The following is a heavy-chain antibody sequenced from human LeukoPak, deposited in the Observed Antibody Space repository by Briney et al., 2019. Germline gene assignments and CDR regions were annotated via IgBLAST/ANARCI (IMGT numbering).Heavy chain of an antibody. CDR1: GYSFTSYW. D-gene: IGHD1-20*01. Sequence: GESLKISCKGSGYSFTSYWIGWVRQMPGKGLEWMGIIYPGDSDTRYSPSFQGQVTISADKSISTAYLRWSSLKASDTAMYYCARQDNWNDAPGDYWGQGTLVTVSS. J-gene: IGHJ4*02. CDR2: IYPGDSDT. V-gene: IGHV5-51*01. CDR3: ARQDNWNDAPGDY.